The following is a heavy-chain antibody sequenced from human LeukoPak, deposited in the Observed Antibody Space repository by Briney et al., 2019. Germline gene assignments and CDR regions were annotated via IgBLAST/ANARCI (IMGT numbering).Heavy chain of an antibody. CDR1: GFTFNTYW. CDR3: ARESKYCSGGSCYSY. Sequence: GGSLRLSCAASGFTFNTYWMSWVRQAPGKGLEWVANIREDGSETFYLDSVKGRFTISRDNARKSLYLQMHSLRAEDTAVYYCARESKYCSGGSCYSYWGQGTLVTVSS. CDR2: IREDGSET. D-gene: IGHD2-15*01. V-gene: IGHV3-7*01. J-gene: IGHJ4*02.